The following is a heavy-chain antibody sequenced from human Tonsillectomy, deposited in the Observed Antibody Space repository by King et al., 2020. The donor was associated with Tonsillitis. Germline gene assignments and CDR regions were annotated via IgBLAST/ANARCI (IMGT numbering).Heavy chain of an antibody. J-gene: IGHJ4*02. D-gene: IGHD1-1*01. CDR2: IYTTGST. CDR1: GGSISSGSYY. Sequence: QLQESGPGLVKPSQTLSLTCTVSGGSISSGSYYWSWIRQPAGEGLEWIGRIYTTGSTNYNPSLKSRVTISTDTSKNQFSLKLSSVTAADTAVYYCARAGWNDVPWHFDYWGQGTLVTVSS. CDR3: ARAGWNDVPWHFDY. V-gene: IGHV4-61*02.